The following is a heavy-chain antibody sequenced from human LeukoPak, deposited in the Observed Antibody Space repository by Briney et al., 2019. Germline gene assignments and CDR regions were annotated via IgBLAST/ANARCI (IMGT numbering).Heavy chain of an antibody. CDR3: ARHVTISGPYDASDI. CDR2: IYYSGGT. CDR1: GDSISSYY. Sequence: SETLSLTCTVSGDSISSYYWSWIRQPPGKGLEWIGYIYYSGGTDYNPSLKSRVTITVDTSKNQFSLKLRSVTAADTAVYYYARHVTISGPYDASDIWGQGTMVTVSP. D-gene: IGHD5-24*01. J-gene: IGHJ3*02. V-gene: IGHV4-59*08.